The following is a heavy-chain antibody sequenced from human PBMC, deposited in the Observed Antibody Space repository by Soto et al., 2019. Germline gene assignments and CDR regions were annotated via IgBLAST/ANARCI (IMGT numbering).Heavy chain of an antibody. J-gene: IGHJ4*02. Sequence: QVQLVQSGAAVKKPGSSVKVSCKASGGTFSSYSINWVRQAPGQGLEWMGEIIPIFGTANYAQKFQGIVTITADESTSTAYMELSSLRSENTAVYYCARDGGRHSGGIDYWGQGTLVTVSS. CDR1: GGTFSSYS. CDR3: ARDGGRHSGGIDY. V-gene: IGHV1-69*01. CDR2: IIPIFGTA. D-gene: IGHD1-26*01.